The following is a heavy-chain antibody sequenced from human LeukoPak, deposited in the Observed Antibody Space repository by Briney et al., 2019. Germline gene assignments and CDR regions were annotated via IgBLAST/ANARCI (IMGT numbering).Heavy chain of an antibody. J-gene: IGHJ6*03. CDR1: GYTFTSYD. V-gene: IGHV1-8*01. CDR2: MNPNSGNT. Sequence: ASVKVSCKASGYTFTSYDINRVRQATGQGLEWMGWMNPNSGNTGYAQKFQGRVTMTRNTSISTAYMELSSLRSEDTAVYYCARGGYDFWSAFYYYYYYMDVWGKGTTVTVSS. D-gene: IGHD3-3*01. CDR3: ARGGYDFWSAFYYYYYYMDV.